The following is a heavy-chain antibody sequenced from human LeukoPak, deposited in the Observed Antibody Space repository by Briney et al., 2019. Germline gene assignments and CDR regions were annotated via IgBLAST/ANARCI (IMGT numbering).Heavy chain of an antibody. Sequence: AAVKVSCKASGYTFTSYDINWVRQATGQGVEWRGWMNPNRGNTGYAQKFQGRVTMTRNTSISTAYMELSSLRSEDTAVYDCARGQINDFWSGYSPGNTWFDPWGQGTLVTVSS. J-gene: IGHJ5*02. CDR1: GYTFTSYD. D-gene: IGHD3-3*01. CDR2: MNPNRGNT. V-gene: IGHV1-8*01. CDR3: ARGQINDFWSGYSPGNTWFDP.